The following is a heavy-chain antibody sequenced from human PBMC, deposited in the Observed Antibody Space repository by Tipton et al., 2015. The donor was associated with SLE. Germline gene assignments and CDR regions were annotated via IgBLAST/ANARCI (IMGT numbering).Heavy chain of an antibody. Sequence: QLVQSGAEVKKPGASVKVSCKASGYTFTSYGISWVRQVPGQGLEWMGGIIPIFGTANYAQKFQGRVTITADESTSTAYMELSSLRSEDTAVYYCARGDSGSYLEYFQHWGQGTLVTVSS. CDR1: GYTFTSYG. J-gene: IGHJ1*01. V-gene: IGHV1-69*13. CDR2: IIPIFGTA. D-gene: IGHD1-26*01. CDR3: ARGDSGSYLEYFQH.